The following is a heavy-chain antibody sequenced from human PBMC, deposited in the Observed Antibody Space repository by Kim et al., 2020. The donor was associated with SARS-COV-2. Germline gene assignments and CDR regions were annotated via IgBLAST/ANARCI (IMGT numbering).Heavy chain of an antibody. D-gene: IGHD3-10*01. J-gene: IGHJ6*02. CDR2: ISGSGGST. Sequence: GGSLRLSCAASVFTFSSYAMSWVRQASGKGLEWVSAISGSGGSTYYADSVKGRFTISRDNSKNTLYLQMNSLRAEDTAVYYCAKTHSSPVGWFGVYYYYGMDVWAQGTTVTVSS. CDR3: AKTHSSPVGWFGVYYYYGMDV. CDR1: VFTFSSYA. V-gene: IGHV3-23*01.